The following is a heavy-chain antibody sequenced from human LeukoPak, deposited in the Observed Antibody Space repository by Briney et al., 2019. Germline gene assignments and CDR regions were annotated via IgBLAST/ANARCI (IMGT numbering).Heavy chain of an antibody. V-gene: IGHV3-23*01. J-gene: IGHJ4*02. CDR1: GGSISSSSYY. CDR2: ITDSGTGT. CDR3: ARTGYNYGTPLNY. D-gene: IGHD5-18*01. Sequence: PSETLSLTCTVSGGSISSSSYYWGWIRQPPGKGLEWVSGITDSGTGTYYADSVKGRFTISRDNSKNTVYLQMSSLRAEDTAVYYCARTGYNYGTPLNYWGQGTLVTVSS.